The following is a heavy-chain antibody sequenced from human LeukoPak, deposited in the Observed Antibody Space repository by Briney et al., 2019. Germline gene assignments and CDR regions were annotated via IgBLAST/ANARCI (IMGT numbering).Heavy chain of an antibody. D-gene: IGHD3-22*01. CDR2: ISSSSSYI. CDR1: GFTFSSYS. Sequence: GGSLRLSCAASGFTFSSYSMNWVRQAPGKGLGWVSSISSSSSYIYYADSVKGRFTISRDNAKNSLYLQMNSLRAEDTAVYYCARDKSFSDSTLGPWGQGTLVTVSS. V-gene: IGHV3-21*01. CDR3: ARDKSFSDSTLGP. J-gene: IGHJ5*02.